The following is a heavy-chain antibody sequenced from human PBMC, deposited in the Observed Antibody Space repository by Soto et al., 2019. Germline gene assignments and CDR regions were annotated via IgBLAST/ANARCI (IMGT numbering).Heavy chain of an antibody. CDR3: AREVGSGSYFDY. V-gene: IGHV3-74*01. CDR2: INSDGSST. D-gene: IGHD6-19*01. Sequence: GGSLRLSCAASGFTFSSYWMHWVRQAPGKGLVWVSRINSDGSSTSYADSVKGRFTISRDNAKNTLYLQMNSLRAEDTAVYYCAREVGSGSYFDYWGQGTLVTVSP. CDR1: GFTFSSYW. J-gene: IGHJ4*02.